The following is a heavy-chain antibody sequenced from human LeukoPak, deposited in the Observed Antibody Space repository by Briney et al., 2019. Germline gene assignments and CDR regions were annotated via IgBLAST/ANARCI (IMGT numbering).Heavy chain of an antibody. D-gene: IGHD1-14*01. CDR1: GFTFDNND. J-gene: IGHJ4*02. V-gene: IGHV3-13*01. CDR2: IGSAGYT. CDR3: VRQPDSARYGFDY. Sequence: PGGSLRLSCEVSGFTFDNNDMHWVRQSTGKGLEWVSAIGSAGYTYYAESVRGRFTIIRDTAKQSLYLQMNSLRVEDTAVYHCVRQPDSARYGFDYWGRGTQVTVSS.